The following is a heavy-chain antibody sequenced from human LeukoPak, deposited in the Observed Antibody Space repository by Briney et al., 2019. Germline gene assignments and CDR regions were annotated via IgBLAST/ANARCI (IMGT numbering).Heavy chain of an antibody. CDR3: ARASSGYYWDFDY. D-gene: IGHD3-22*01. J-gene: IGHJ4*02. CDR2: IYYRGNT. CDR1: GDSISSYNYF. Sequence: PSQTPSLICTVSGDSISSYNYFWGWIRQPLGKGLEWVGSIYYRGNTYYNPSLKSRVTLSADTSKNQFSLKVTSVTAADTAVYYCARASSGYYWDFDYWGQGALVTVSS. V-gene: IGHV4-39*01.